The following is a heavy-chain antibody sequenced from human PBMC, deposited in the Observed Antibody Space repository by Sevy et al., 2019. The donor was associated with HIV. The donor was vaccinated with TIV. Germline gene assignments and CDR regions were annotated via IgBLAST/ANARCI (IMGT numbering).Heavy chain of an antibody. V-gene: IGHV3-23*01. CDR2: ISGSGGST. CDR1: GFTFSSYA. D-gene: IGHD3-22*01. J-gene: IGHJ3*02. CDR3: AKEGRNYYDCSGYYVVDAFDI. Sequence: GGSLRLSCAASGFTFSSYAMSWVRQAPGKGLEWVSAISGSGGSTYYADSVKGRFTISRDNSKNTLYLQMNSLRAEDTAVYYCAKEGRNYYDCSGYYVVDAFDIWGQGTMVTVSS.